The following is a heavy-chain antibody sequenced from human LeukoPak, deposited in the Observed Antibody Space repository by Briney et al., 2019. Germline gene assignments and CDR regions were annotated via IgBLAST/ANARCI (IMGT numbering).Heavy chain of an antibody. V-gene: IGHV1-69*13. Sequence: SVKVSCKASGGTFTSYAISWVRQAPGQGLEWMGGIIPIFGTANYAQKFQGRVTITADESTSTAYMELSSLRSEDTAVYYCAREWTPPHSSSSLGFDYWGQGTLVTVSS. D-gene: IGHD6-6*01. CDR2: IIPIFGTA. CDR1: GGTFTSYA. CDR3: AREWTPPHSSSSLGFDY. J-gene: IGHJ4*02.